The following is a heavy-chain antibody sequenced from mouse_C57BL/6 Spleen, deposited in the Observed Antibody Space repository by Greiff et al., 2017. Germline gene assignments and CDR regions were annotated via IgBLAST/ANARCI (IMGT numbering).Heavy chain of an antibody. CDR1: GFTFTDYY. Sequence: VQLKESGGGLVQPGGSLSLSCAASGFTFTDYYMSWVRQPPGKALEWLGFIRNKANGYTTEYSASVKGRFTISRDNSQSILYLQMNALRAEDSATYYCARRYYGSDYYAMDYWGQGTSVTVSS. V-gene: IGHV7-3*01. J-gene: IGHJ4*01. CDR3: ARRYYGSDYYAMDY. D-gene: IGHD1-1*01. CDR2: IRNKANGYTT.